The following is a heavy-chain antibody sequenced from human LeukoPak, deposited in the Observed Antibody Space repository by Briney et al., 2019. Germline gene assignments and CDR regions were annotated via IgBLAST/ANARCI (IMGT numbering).Heavy chain of an antibody. CDR2: ISPYNGNT. CDR3: ASRNFDWFFLPY. D-gene: IGHD3-9*01. CDR1: GYTFTSYG. J-gene: IGHJ4*02. V-gene: IGHV1-18*01. Sequence: APVKVSCKASGYTFTSYGISWVRQAPGQGLEWMGWISPYNGNTNYAQKVQDRVTMTTDTSTSTAYMELRSLRSDDTAVYYCASRNFDWFFLPYWGQGTLVTVSS.